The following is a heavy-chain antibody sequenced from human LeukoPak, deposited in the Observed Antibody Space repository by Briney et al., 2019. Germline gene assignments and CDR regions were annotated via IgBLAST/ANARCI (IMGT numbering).Heavy chain of an antibody. V-gene: IGHV3-23*01. J-gene: IGHJ5*02. Sequence: GGTLRLSCAASGFTFSSYDMHWVRQATGKGLEWVSSISGSGGSTYYADSVKGRFTISRGNSKNTVFLQMNSLRAEDTAVYYCARWGVSGTSWFDPWGQGTLVTVSS. CDR3: ARWGVSGTSWFDP. CDR1: GFTFSSYD. CDR2: ISGSGGST. D-gene: IGHD6-19*01.